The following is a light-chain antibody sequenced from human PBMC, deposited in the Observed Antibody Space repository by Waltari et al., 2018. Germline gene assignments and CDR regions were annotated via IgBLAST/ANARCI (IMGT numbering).Light chain of an antibody. V-gene: IGKV4-1*01. CDR3: QQYSSPPFT. CDR2: WAA. CDR1: QSVLYNSNNKNY. J-gene: IGKJ3*01. Sequence: DIVMTQSPDWLAVSLGERATINCKSSQSVLYNSNNKNYLTWYQQKPGQPPKLLIYWAATREAGFPDRFSGSGSGTDFTLTISSLQAEDVAVYYCQQYSSPPFTFGPGTKVDI.